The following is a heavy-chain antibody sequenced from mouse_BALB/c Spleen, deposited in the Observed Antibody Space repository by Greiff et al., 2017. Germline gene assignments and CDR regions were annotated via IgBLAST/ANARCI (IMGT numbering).Heavy chain of an antibody. CDR2: IRNKANGYTT. D-gene: IGHD1-1*01. Sequence: DVHLVESGGGLVQPGGSLRLSCATSGFTFTDYYMSWVRQPPGKALEWLGFIRNKANGYTTEYSASVKGRFTISRDNSQSILYLQMNTLRAEDSATYYCAYYGSSYGGYFDYWGQGTTLTVAS. CDR3: AYYGSSYGGYFDY. CDR1: GFTFTDYY. V-gene: IGHV7-3*02. J-gene: IGHJ2*01.